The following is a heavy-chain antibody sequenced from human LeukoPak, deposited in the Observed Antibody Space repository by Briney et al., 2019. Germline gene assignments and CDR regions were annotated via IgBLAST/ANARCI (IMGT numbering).Heavy chain of an antibody. CDR3: ARGRQCDF. CDR1: GFTFSSYS. Sequence: GGSLRLSCAASGFTFSSYSMNWVRQAPGKGLEWVSVIYSGGSPFYADSVKGRFTISRDNYKNTVYLQMNSLRVEDTAVYYCARGRQCDFWGQGTLVTVSS. J-gene: IGHJ4*02. CDR2: IYSGGSP. D-gene: IGHD4-11*01. V-gene: IGHV3-53*01.